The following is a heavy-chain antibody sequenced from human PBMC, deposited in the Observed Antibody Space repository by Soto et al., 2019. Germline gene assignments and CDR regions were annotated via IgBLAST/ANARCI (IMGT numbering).Heavy chain of an antibody. CDR3: ASDGVSSSWYPDGCYCGMDV. Sequence: QVQLVESGGGLVKPGGSLRLSCAASGFTFSDYYMSWIRQAPGKGLEWVSYISSSGSTIYYADSVKGRFTISRDNAKNSLYLLMNSLRAEDTAVYYCASDGVSSSWYPDGCYCGMDVWGQGPTVTVPS. D-gene: IGHD6-13*01. CDR2: ISSSGSTI. J-gene: IGHJ6*02. V-gene: IGHV3-11*01. CDR1: GFTFSDYY.